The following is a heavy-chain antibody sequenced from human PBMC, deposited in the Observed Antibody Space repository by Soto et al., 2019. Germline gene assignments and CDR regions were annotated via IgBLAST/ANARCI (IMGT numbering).Heavy chain of an antibody. CDR3: AKDTQGYSSGWYVFFYFDY. CDR1: GFTFSDHG. D-gene: IGHD6-19*01. V-gene: IGHV3-33*06. Sequence: PGGSLRLSCAASGFTFSDHGMHWVRQAPGKGMEWVAVIYGDGGSKYYADSVKGRFTISRDNSKNTLYLQMNSLRAEDTAVYYCAKDTQGYSSGWYVFFYFDYWGQGTLVTVSS. CDR2: IYGDGGSK. J-gene: IGHJ4*02.